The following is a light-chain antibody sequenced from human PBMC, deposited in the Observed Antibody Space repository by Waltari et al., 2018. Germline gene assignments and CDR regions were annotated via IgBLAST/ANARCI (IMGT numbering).Light chain of an antibody. J-gene: IGKJ1*01. CDR2: KAT. CDR3: QQYNSYPWT. Sequence: IQMTQFPSTLSASVGDRVTITCWASQSISSWLAWYQQKPGKAPKHLIYKATSLESGVPSRFSGSGSGTECTLTISSLQPDDFATYYCQQYNSYPWTFGQGTKVEIK. CDR1: QSISSW. V-gene: IGKV1-5*03.